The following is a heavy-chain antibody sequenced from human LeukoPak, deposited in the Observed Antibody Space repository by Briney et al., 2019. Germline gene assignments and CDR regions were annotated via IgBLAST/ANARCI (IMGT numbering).Heavy chain of an antibody. Sequence: PSETLSLTCTVSGGSSSSSSYYWGRIRQPPGKGLEWIGSIYYSGSTYYNPSLKSRVTISVDTSKNQFSLKLSSVTAADTAVYYCAVIRNYYYYYGMDVWGQGTTVTVSS. CDR2: IYYSGST. J-gene: IGHJ6*02. CDR3: AVIRNYYYYYGMDV. D-gene: IGHD3-10*01. CDR1: GGSSSSSSYY. V-gene: IGHV4-39*01.